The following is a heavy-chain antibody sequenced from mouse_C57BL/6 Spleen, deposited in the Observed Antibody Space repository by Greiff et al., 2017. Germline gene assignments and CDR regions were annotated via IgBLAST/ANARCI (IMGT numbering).Heavy chain of an antibody. V-gene: IGHV3-6*01. CDR3: TREHYDYGGYFDV. CDR1: GYSITSGYY. CDR2: ISYDGSN. Sequence: EVQLQESGPGLVKPSQSLSLTCSVTGYSITSGYYWNWIRQFPGNKLEWMGYISYDGSNNYNPSLKNRISITRDTSTKQFFLKLNSVTTEDTATYYCTREHYDYGGYFDVWGTGTTVTVSS. D-gene: IGHD2-4*01. J-gene: IGHJ1*03.